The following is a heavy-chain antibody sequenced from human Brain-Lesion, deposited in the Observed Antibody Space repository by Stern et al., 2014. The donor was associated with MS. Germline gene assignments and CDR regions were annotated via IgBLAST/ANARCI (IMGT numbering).Heavy chain of an antibody. CDR1: GYTFTGYY. CDR2: INPKSGGT. Sequence: VQLVQSGAEVKKPGASVKVSCKASGYTFTGYYMHWVRQAPGPGLEWMGWINPKSGGTNYAQKLQGWVTMTRDTSINTAYMELSRLRSDDTAVYYGATYYYDSTGYNDFWGQGTLVTVSS. CDR3: ATYYYDSTGYNDF. D-gene: IGHD3-22*01. V-gene: IGHV1-2*04. J-gene: IGHJ4*02.